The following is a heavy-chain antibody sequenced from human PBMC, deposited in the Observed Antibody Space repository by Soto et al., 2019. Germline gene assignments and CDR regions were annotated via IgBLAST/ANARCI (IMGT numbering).Heavy chain of an antibody. V-gene: IGHV1-69*01. D-gene: IGHD6-13*01. CDR1: GRPFSRHA. CDR3: ARASIHGSSWYFWFDP. Sequence: QVQLVQSGAELRKPGSSVKVSCKSSGRPFSRHAINWVRQAPGQGLEWMGGIIPLFVTTNYEQKFKGRLTITADESTNTTYMELSSMKSEDAAVYYCARASIHGSSWYFWFDPWGQGTLVTVSS. CDR2: IIPLFVTT. J-gene: IGHJ5*02.